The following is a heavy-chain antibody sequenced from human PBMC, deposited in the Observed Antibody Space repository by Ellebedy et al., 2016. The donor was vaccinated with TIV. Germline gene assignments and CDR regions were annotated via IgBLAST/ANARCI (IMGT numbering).Heavy chain of an antibody. D-gene: IGHD1-26*01. Sequence: GESLKISCAASGFTFSNYAMSWVRQAPGKGLEWVSAISGSGGSTYYSNSVKGRFTISRDNSKNTLYLQMNSLRAEDTALYYCAKASGNYYAGGWFDPWGQGTLVTVSS. CDR3: AKASGNYYAGGWFDP. CDR1: GFTFSNYA. J-gene: IGHJ5*02. V-gene: IGHV3-23*01. CDR2: ISGSGGST.